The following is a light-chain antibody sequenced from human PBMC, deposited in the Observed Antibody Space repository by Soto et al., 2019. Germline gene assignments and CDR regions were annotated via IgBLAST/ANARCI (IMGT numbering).Light chain of an antibody. V-gene: IGKV1-5*03. CDR1: QSISSW. Sequence: DIQMTQSPSTLSASVGDRVTITCRASQSISSWLAWYQQNPGKAPNLLIYRASTLESGVPSRFSGSGSGTEFTLTISRLQPADSATYYCQQYNDYLTFGQGTKVEIK. CDR2: RAS. CDR3: QQYNDYLT. J-gene: IGKJ1*01.